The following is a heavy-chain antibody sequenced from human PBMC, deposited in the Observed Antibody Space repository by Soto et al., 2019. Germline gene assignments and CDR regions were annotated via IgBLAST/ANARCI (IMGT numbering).Heavy chain of an antibody. CDR2: IYYSGST. CDR1: GGSISSYY. V-gene: IGHV4-59*08. Sequence: QVQLQESGPRLVKPSETLSLTCTVSGGSISSYYWRWIRQPPGKGLEWIGYIYYSGSTNYNPSLKSRVTISVDTSKNQCSLNLSSVTAADTAVYYCARRWGRSFDYWGQGTLVTVSS. CDR3: ARRWGRSFDY. J-gene: IGHJ4*02. D-gene: IGHD2-15*01.